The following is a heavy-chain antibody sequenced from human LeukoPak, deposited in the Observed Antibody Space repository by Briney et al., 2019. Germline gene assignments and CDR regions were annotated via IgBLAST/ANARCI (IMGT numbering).Heavy chain of an antibody. Sequence: SETLSLTCTVSGGSISSYYWSWIGQPPGKGLEWIGTIYYSGRTYYSPSLKSRVTMSVDPSNNQFSLNLRSVTAADTAVYYCARRRYYDGSGYLEWGQGTLLSVSS. CDR2: IYYSGRT. CDR1: GGSISSYY. V-gene: IGHV4-59*04. D-gene: IGHD3-22*01. J-gene: IGHJ1*01. CDR3: ARRRYYDGSGYLE.